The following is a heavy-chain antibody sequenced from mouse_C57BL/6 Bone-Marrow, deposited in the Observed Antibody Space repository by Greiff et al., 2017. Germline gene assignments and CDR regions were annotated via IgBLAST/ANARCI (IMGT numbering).Heavy chain of an antibody. J-gene: IGHJ3*01. CDR3: ARGGYDARFAY. D-gene: IGHD2-2*01. Sequence: QVQLQQSGPELVKPGASVKISCKASGYAFSSSWMNWVKQRPGKGLEWIGRIYPGDGDTNYNGKFKGKATLTADKSSSTAYMQHSSLTSEDSAVYCCARGGYDARFAYWGQGTLVTVSA. V-gene: IGHV1-82*01. CDR1: GYAFSSSW. CDR2: IYPGDGDT.